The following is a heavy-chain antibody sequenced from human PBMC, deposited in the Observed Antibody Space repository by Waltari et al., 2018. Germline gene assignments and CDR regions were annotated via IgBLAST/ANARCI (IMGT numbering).Heavy chain of an antibody. CDR2: IYHNGCN. CDR3: ARDLLWFGELYGVDP. D-gene: IGHD3-10*01. V-gene: IGHV4-38-2*02. J-gene: IGHJ5*02. Sequence: QVQLQESGPGLVKPSETLSLTCAVSGYSISSGYYWGWIRQPPGKGLEWIGSIYHNGCNYDHPSLKSLVPISVDTPKNQFALKLSSVTAADTAVYYCARDLLWFGELYGVDPWGQGTLVTVSS. CDR1: GYSISSGYY.